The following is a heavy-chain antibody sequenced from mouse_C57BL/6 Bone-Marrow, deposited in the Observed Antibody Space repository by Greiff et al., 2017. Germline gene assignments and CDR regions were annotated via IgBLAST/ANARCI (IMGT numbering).Heavy chain of an antibody. J-gene: IGHJ2*01. CDR3: TSSGGGLHYVDY. CDR2: IYPGNSDT. V-gene: IGHV1-5*01. CDR1: GYTFTSYW. D-gene: IGHD3-1*01. Sequence: VQLQQSGTVLARPGASVKMSCKTSGYTFTSYWMHWVKQRPGQGLEWIGAIYPGNSDTSYNQKFKGKAKLTAVTSASTAYMELSSLTNEDSAVYYCTSSGGGLHYVDYWGQGTTLTVSS.